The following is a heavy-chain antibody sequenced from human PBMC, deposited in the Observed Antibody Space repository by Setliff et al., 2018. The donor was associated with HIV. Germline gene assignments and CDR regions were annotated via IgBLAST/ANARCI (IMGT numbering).Heavy chain of an antibody. CDR3: ARDQPTVYYTSWYDSGEYNWFDP. Sequence: SVKVSCKAYGGTFSNYGISWVRQAPGQGLEWMGGIIPIFGTANYAQKFRGRVTITADASTSTAYMELSSLSSEDTAVYYCARDQPTVYYTSWYDSGEYNWFDPWGQGTLVTVS. D-gene: IGHD6-13*01. CDR1: GGTFSNYG. V-gene: IGHV1-69*13. CDR2: IIPIFGTA. J-gene: IGHJ5*02.